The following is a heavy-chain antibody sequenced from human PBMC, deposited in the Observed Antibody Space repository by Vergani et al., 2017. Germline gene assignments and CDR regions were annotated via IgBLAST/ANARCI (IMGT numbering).Heavy chain of an antibody. D-gene: IGHD3-10*01. V-gene: IGHV3-11*01. CDR1: GFTFSDYY. Sequence: QVQLVESGGGLVKPGGSLRLSCAASGFTFSDYYMSWIRQAPGKGLEWVSYISSSGSTIYYADSVKGRLTISRDNAKNSPYLQMNSLRAEDTAVYYCARDHYYGSGSFYYYYYYYMDVWGKGTTVTVSS. CDR3: ARDHYYGSGSFYYYYYYYMDV. CDR2: ISSSGSTI. J-gene: IGHJ6*03.